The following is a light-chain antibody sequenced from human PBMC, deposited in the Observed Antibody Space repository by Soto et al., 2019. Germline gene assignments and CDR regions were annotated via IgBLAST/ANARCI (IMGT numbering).Light chain of an antibody. CDR3: CSYAVSTWVV. J-gene: IGLJ2*01. CDR2: EVS. Sequence: QSALTQPASVSGSPGQSITISCTGTSSDVGSYNLVSWYQQHPGKAPKLMIYEVSKRPSGVSNRFSGSKSGNTASLTISGLQAEDEADYYCCSYAVSTWVVFGGGTKLTVL. CDR1: SSDVGSYNL. V-gene: IGLV2-23*02.